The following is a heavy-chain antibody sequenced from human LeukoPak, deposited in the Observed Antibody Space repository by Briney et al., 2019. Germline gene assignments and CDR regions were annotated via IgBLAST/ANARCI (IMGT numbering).Heavy chain of an antibody. D-gene: IGHD5-12*01. J-gene: IGHJ4*02. Sequence: SETLSLTCTVSGGSINDFYWSWIRQPPGKGLEWIGYIYSSGGANYNPSLESRVTMSVDAPNSEFSLKLSSVTAADTAVYYCARDVRWLRFVFDHWGQGIPVTVSS. CDR2: IYSSGGA. CDR3: ARDVRWLRFVFDH. CDR1: GGSINDFY. V-gene: IGHV4-59*01.